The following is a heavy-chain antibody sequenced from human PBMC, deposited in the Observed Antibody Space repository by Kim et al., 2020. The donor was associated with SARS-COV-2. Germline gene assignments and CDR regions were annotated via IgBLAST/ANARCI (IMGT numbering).Heavy chain of an antibody. V-gene: IGHV3-23*01. CDR3: AKRGGMVRGAHFTTGYYGMDV. CDR2: ISGSGGST. D-gene: IGHD3-10*01. J-gene: IGHJ6*02. CDR1: GFTFSSYA. Sequence: GGSLRLSCAASGFTFSSYAMSWVRQAPGKGLEWVSAISGSGGSTYYADSVKGRFTISRDNSKNTLYLQMNSLRAEDTAVYYCAKRGGMVRGAHFTTGYYGMDVWGQGTTVTVSS.